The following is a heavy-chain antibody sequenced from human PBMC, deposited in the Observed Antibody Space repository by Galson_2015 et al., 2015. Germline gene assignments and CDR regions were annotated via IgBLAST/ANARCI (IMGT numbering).Heavy chain of an antibody. V-gene: IGHV3-21*01. CDR1: GFAFSSYT. CDR3: ARQLGTGSGATGY. Sequence: SLRLSCAVSGFAFSSYTMSWVRQSPGEGLEWVSSISGSSSHIYYADSVKGRFIISRDNARNSLSLQMNSLRAEDTAVYYCARQLGTGSGATGYWGQGTLVTVSA. J-gene: IGHJ4*02. D-gene: IGHD7-27*01. CDR2: ISGSSSHI.